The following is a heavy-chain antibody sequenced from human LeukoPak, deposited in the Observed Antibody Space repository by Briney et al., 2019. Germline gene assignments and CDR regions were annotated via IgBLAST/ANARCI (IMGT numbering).Heavy chain of an antibody. CDR3: ARDPGYYDSSGYAFDI. Sequence: PGGSLRLSCAASGFTFSSYWMSWVRQAPGKGLEWVATIKQDGSETYYVDSVKGRFTISRDNAKNSLYLQMNSLRAEDTAVYYCARDPGYYDSSGYAFDIWGQGTMVTVSS. CDR1: GFTFSSYW. CDR2: IKQDGSET. V-gene: IGHV3-7*01. D-gene: IGHD3-22*01. J-gene: IGHJ3*02.